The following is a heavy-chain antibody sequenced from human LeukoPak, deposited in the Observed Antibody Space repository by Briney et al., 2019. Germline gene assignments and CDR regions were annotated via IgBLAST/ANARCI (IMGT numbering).Heavy chain of an antibody. D-gene: IGHD2/OR15-2a*01. Sequence: SETLSLTCAVYGGSFSGYYWSWIRQPPRKGLEWIGEINHSGSTNYNPSLKSRVTISVDTSKNQFSLKLSSVTAADTAVYYCAGTTRELDYWGQGTLVTVSS. CDR3: AGTTRELDY. J-gene: IGHJ4*02. V-gene: IGHV4-34*01. CDR1: GGSFSGYY. CDR2: INHSGST.